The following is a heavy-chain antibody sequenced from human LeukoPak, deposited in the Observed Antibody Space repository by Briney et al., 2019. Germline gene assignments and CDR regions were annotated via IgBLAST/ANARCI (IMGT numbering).Heavy chain of an antibody. CDR3: AIFTVTTGWFDP. CDR2: ICCNGGSI. D-gene: IGHD4-17*01. V-gene: IGHV3-9*01. Sequence: GGSLRLSCAASGFTFDDYAMHWVRQAPGKGLEWVAGICCNGGSICYADSVKGRFTISRDNSKNSLYLQMNRLRAEDTGLYYCAIFTVTTGWFDPWGQGSLVTVSS. J-gene: IGHJ5*02. CDR1: GFTFDDYA.